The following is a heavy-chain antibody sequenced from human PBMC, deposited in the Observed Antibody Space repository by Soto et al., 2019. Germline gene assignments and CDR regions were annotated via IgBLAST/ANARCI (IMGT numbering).Heavy chain of an antibody. CDR1: GGTFSSYA. CDR2: IIPIGGTA. J-gene: IGHJ6*02. V-gene: IGHV1-69*13. Sequence: SVKVSCKASGGTFSSYAISWVRQAPGQGLEWMGGIIPIGGTADYAQKFQGRVTITGDASTSTAYMELSSLRSEDTAVYYCARESSGSYFPYYYDMDVWGQGTTVTVSS. CDR3: ARESSGSYFPYYYDMDV. D-gene: IGHD1-26*01.